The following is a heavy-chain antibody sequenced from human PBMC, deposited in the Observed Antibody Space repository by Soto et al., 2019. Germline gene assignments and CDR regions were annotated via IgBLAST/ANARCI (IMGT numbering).Heavy chain of an antibody. V-gene: IGHV1-69*12. Sequence: QVQLVQSGAEMKKPGSSVKISCKTTGGTFNKYAISWMRQAPGQGLEWMGGIIPIFGTPDYAQKFQGRVTITADDSTSSAYLELSSLRSEDTAVYYCARGPVVTVRPEKGGYWDSRLWGRGTLVTVSS. J-gene: IGHJ2*01. CDR2: IIPIFGTP. D-gene: IGHD2-15*01. CDR3: ARGPVVTVRPEKGGYWDSRL. CDR1: GGTFNKYA.